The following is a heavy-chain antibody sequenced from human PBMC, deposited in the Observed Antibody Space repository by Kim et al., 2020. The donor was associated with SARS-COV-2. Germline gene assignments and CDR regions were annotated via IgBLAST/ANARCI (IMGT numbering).Heavy chain of an antibody. V-gene: IGHV3-11*01. D-gene: IGHD3-10*01. Sequence: DSVKGRFTISRDNAKNSLYLQMNSLRAEDTAVYYCARENLPGVYYYGMDVWGQGTTVTVSS. J-gene: IGHJ6*02. CDR3: ARENLPGVYYYGMDV.